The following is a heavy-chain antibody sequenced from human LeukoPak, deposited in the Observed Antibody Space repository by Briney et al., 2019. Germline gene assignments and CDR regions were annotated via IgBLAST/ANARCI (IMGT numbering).Heavy chain of an antibody. Sequence: SETLSLTCTISGGSISSYYWSWIRQPPGKGLEWIGYIYYSGNTNYNPSLRSRVTISVDTSKNQFSLKLSSVTAADTAVYYCARVYPYGDYAIDYWGQGTLVTVSS. CDR3: ARVYPYGDYAIDY. J-gene: IGHJ4*02. V-gene: IGHV4-59*01. D-gene: IGHD4-17*01. CDR1: GGSISSYY. CDR2: IYYSGNT.